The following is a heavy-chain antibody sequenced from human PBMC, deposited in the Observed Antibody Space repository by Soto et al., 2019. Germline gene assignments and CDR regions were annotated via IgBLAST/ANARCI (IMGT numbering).Heavy chain of an antibody. CDR2: ISGSGGTT. Sequence: GGSLRLSCTVSGFTFGSHAMSWVRQSPGKGLECVSGISGSGGTTFYADSVKGRFTISRDNSKKTLYLQMNSLRAEDTAVYYCAKTPYDFWSSGQYLFDHWGQGTLVTVSS. D-gene: IGHD3-3*01. CDR1: GFTFGSHA. CDR3: AKTPYDFWSSGQYLFDH. J-gene: IGHJ4*02. V-gene: IGHV3-23*01.